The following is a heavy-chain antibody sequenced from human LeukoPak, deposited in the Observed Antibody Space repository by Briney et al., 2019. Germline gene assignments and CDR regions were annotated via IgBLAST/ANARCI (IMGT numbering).Heavy chain of an antibody. J-gene: IGHJ4*02. Sequence: GGSLRLSCAASGFTFSSYGMHWVRQAPGKGLEWVAFIRYDGSNKYYADSVKGRFTISRDNSKNTLYLQMNSLRAEDTAVYYCAKDLGRLYGDGPGDYWGQGTLVTVSS. CDR1: GFTFSSYG. CDR3: AKDLGRLYGDGPGDY. D-gene: IGHD4-17*01. V-gene: IGHV3-30*02. CDR2: IRYDGSNK.